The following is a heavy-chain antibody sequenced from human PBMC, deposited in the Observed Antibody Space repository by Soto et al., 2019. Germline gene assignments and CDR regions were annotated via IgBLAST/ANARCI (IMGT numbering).Heavy chain of an antibody. CDR3: ARYRREAVAGYTLDN. J-gene: IGHJ4*02. D-gene: IGHD6-13*01. V-gene: IGHV4-59*01. CDR1: GGSISSNY. CDR2: VYNSGST. Sequence: SETLSLTCTVSGGSISSNYWTWIRQPPGKGLEWIGYVYNSGSTNYNPSLKGRVTISEDTSKSQFSLRVNSMTAADTAVYYCARYRREAVAGYTLDNWGQGILVTVSS.